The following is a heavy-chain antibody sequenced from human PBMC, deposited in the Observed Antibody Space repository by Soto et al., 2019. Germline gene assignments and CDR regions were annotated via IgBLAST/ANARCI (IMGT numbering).Heavy chain of an antibody. CDR1: GYTFTSYY. CDR2: INPSGGST. J-gene: IGHJ6*02. D-gene: IGHD4-17*01. CDR3: FRDLSTSPNYSYGGMDV. V-gene: IGHV1-46*03. Sequence: ASVKVSRKAFGYTFTSYYIHCVLQAPGKGLEWMGIINPSGGSTSYAQKFQGRVTMTRDTSTSTVYMELSSLRSEDTAVYYCFRDLSTSPNYSYGGMDVCGQVITV.